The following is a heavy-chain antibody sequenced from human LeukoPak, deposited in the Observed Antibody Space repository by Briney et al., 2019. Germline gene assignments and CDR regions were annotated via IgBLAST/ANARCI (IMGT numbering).Heavy chain of an antibody. CDR2: IKQDESQK. Sequence: PGGSLRLSCAASGFTFSSYWMSWVRQAPGKGLEWVANIKQDESQKYYVDSVKGRFTISRDNAKNSLYLQMNSLRPEGTAVYYCARDHYYGSGSYYNRWGQGTLVTVSS. CDR3: ARDHYYGSGSYYNR. D-gene: IGHD3-10*01. V-gene: IGHV3-7*01. CDR1: GFTFSSYW. J-gene: IGHJ4*02.